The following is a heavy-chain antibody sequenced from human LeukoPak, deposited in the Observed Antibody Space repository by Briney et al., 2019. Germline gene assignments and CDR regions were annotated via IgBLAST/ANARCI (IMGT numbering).Heavy chain of an antibody. CDR2: MYLSGTT. CDR3: AGLVGRYSSGLYYYYFDY. D-gene: IGHD3-22*01. CDR1: GDSINSLDL. J-gene: IGHJ4*02. Sequence: SETLSLTCTVSGDSINSLDLWSWVRQPPGKGLEWIGEMYLSGTTHSNPSVKSRVTISIDKSKNQFFLNLSSVTVADTAVYYCAGLVGRYSSGLYYYYFDYWGQGTLVTVSS. V-gene: IGHV4-4*02.